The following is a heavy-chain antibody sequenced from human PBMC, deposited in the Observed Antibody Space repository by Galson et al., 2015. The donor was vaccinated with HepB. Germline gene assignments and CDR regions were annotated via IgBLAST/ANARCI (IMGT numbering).Heavy chain of an antibody. CDR1: GITFSSYA. J-gene: IGHJ6*02. Sequence: SLRLSCAASGITFSSYAMSWVRQAPGKGLEWVSGIIGSGGTTYYADSVKGRFTISRDNSKNTLFLQMNSLRAEDTAVYYCASKWRHYYYYGMNVWGQGTTVTVSS. V-gene: IGHV3-23*01. CDR2: IIGSGGTT. CDR3: ASKWRHYYYYGMNV. D-gene: IGHD2-8*01.